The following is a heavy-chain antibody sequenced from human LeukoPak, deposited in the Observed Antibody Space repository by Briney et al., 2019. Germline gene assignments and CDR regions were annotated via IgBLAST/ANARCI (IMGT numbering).Heavy chain of an antibody. CDR2: INHSGST. J-gene: IGHJ5*02. CDR3: ARWETYYDFWSGYSNWFDP. Sequence: PSETLSLTCAVYGGSFSGYYWSWIRQPPGRGLEWIGEINHSGSTNYNPSLKSRVTISVDTSKNQFSLKLSSVTAADTAVYYCARWETYYDFWSGYSNWFDPWGQGTLVTVSS. D-gene: IGHD3-3*01. CDR1: GGSFSGYY. V-gene: IGHV4-34*01.